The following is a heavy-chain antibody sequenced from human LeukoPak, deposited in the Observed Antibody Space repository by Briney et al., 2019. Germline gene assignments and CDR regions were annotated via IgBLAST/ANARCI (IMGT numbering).Heavy chain of an antibody. J-gene: IGHJ5*02. CDR3: ARNAGGSGFCSINWFDP. CDR2: INYNRGGT. D-gene: IGHD3-10*01. Sequence: ASVKVSCKASGYTFTGYYMHWVRQAPGQGLEWMGRINYNRGGTNYEKKCQGRVTMTRDTSISTAYMELSRLRSDDTAVYYCARNAGGSGFCSINWFDPWGQGTLVTDSS. V-gene: IGHV1-2*02. CDR1: GYTFTGYY.